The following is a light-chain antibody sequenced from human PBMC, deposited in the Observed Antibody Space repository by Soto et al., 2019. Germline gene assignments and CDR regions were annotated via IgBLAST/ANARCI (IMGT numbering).Light chain of an antibody. J-gene: IGKJ2*01. V-gene: IGKV1-39*01. CDR2: AAS. Sequence: DLQMTQSPSSLSASVGDRVTITCRASQSINSYLNWYQQKPGKAPKLLIYAASSLQSGVPSRFSGSGSGTDFTLTISSLQPEDFATYYCQQSYSTPQTFGQGTKLEI. CDR1: QSINSY. CDR3: QQSYSTPQT.